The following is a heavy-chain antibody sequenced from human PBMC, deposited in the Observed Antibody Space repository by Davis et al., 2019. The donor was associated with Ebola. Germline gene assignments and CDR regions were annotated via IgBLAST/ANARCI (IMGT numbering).Heavy chain of an antibody. D-gene: IGHD3-16*01. CDR3: ARGGGPPNYYYYGMDV. J-gene: IGHJ6*02. Sequence: GESLKISCAASGFTFSSYSMNWVRQAPGKGLEWVSYISSSSSTIYYADSVKGRFTISRDNAKNSLYLQMNSLRDEDTAVYYCARGGGPPNYYYYGMDVWGQGTTVTVSS. V-gene: IGHV3-48*02. CDR1: GFTFSSYS. CDR2: ISSSSSTI.